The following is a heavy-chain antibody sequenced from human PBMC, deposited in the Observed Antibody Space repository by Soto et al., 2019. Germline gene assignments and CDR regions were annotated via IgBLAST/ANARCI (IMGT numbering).Heavy chain of an antibody. J-gene: IGHJ4*02. CDR2: MSPSNGQA. V-gene: IGHV1-8*01. Sequence: GASVKVSCKASGYTFDRLDINWVRQAPGQGLEWMGWMSPSNGQADYAQKFQDRVTLTGDTSTNTAYLELSSLRSEDTAVYYCARGVDAGYDFWGQGTLVTVSS. D-gene: IGHD5-12*01. CDR3: ARGVDAGYDF. CDR1: GYTFDRLD.